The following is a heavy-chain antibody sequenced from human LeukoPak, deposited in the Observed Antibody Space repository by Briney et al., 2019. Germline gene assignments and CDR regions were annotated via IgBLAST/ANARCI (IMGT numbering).Heavy chain of an antibody. CDR2: IDKKDKGYATAT. D-gene: IGHD6-19*01. Sequence: GGSLRPSCAASGFTFSGSAIHWVRQSSGKGLEWVGQIDKKDKGYATATAYAASVKGRFTISRDDSINTAYLQMNSLRVEDTAVYHCARAPFAAGHFDYWGRGTLVTVSS. CDR1: GFTFSGSA. CDR3: ARAPFAAGHFDY. J-gene: IGHJ4*02. V-gene: IGHV3-73*01.